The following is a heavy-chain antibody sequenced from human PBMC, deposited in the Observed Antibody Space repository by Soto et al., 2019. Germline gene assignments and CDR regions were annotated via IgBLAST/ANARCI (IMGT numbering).Heavy chain of an antibody. J-gene: IGHJ4*02. Sequence: EVQLVESGGGLVKPGGSLRLSCAASGFTFNSYSMNWVRQAPGKGLELVSVIYSGGSTYYADSVKGRFTNSRDNSKDKLDLQMNSLRVMDTALYAWASEYGFWGRGTLVTVSS. V-gene: IGHV3-66*01. CDR1: GFTFNSYS. CDR3: ASEYGF. CDR2: IYSGGST. D-gene: IGHD2-8*01.